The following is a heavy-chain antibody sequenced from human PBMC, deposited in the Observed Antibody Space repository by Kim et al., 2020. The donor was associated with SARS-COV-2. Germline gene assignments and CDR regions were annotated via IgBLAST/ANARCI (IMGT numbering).Heavy chain of an antibody. Sequence: GGSLRLSCAASGFTFSNAWMSWVRQAPGKGLEWVGRIKSKTDGGTTDYAAPVKGRFTISRDDSKNTLYLQMNSLKTEDTAVYYCTTEGMVRGVYFDYWGQGTLVTVSS. V-gene: IGHV3-15*01. CDR1: GFTFSNAW. J-gene: IGHJ4*02. D-gene: IGHD3-10*01. CDR3: TTEGMVRGVYFDY. CDR2: IKSKTDGGTT.